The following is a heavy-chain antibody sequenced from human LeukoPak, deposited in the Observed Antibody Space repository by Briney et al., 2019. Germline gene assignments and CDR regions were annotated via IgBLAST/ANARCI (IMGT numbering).Heavy chain of an antibody. CDR1: GASLTDYY. J-gene: IGHJ5*02. CDR2: IDQIGVT. V-gene: IGHV4-34*01. CDR3: ATTSQLGSYNWFDP. D-gene: IGHD1-1*01. Sequence: SETLSLTCAVYGASLTDYYWSWLRQPPGKGLEWIGEIDQIGVTKYNPSLKGRVTISRVTSKNQFSLGLTSVTAADTAVYYCATTSQLGSYNWFDPWGQGTLVTVSS.